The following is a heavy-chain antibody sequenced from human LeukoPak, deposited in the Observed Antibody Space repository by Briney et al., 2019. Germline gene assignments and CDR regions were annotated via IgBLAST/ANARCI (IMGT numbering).Heavy chain of an antibody. D-gene: IGHD6-19*01. J-gene: IGHJ3*02. Sequence: PGGSLRLSCAASGISFGSYAMSWVRQAPGKGLEWVSSIGGSGGSTHYADSVKGRFTISRDNSKNTLYLQTNSLRAEDTAVYYCAKRTKSGWSTDAFDIWGQGTKVTVSS. CDR1: GISFGSYA. CDR3: AKRTKSGWSTDAFDI. V-gene: IGHV3-23*01. CDR2: IGGSGGST.